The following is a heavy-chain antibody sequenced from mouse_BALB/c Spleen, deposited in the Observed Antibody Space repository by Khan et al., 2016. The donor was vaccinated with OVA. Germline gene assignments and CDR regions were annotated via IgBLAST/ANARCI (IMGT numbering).Heavy chain of an antibody. D-gene: IGHD2-10*01. J-gene: IGHJ3*01. CDR3: ARHTYCPFVY. CDR2: ISSSGDYI. V-gene: IGHV5-9-3*01. CDR1: GFTFSTYA. Sequence: EVELVESGGDLVRPGGSLKLSCSASGFTFSTYAMSWVRQTPEKRLEWVETISSSGDYIYYPDSVKGRFTISRDTAKNILYPQMSSLRSEDTGMNYFARHTYCPFVYWVHVTLVTVSA.